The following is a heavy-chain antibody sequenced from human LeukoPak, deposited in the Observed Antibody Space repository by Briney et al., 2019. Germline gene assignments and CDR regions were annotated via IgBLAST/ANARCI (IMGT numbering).Heavy chain of an antibody. CDR2: ISSSSSTI. CDR1: GFTFSSYS. J-gene: IGHJ5*02. D-gene: IGHD6-19*01. V-gene: IGHV3-48*01. CDR3: ARVGSGWYR. Sequence: GRSLRLSCAASGFTFSSYSMNWVRQAPGKGLEWVSYISSSSSTIYYADSVKGRFTISRDNSKNTLYLQMNSLRAEDTAVYYCARVGSGWYRWGQGTLVTVSS.